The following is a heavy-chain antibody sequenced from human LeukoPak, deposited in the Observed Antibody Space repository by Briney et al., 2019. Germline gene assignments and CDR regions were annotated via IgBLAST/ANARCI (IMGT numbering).Heavy chain of an antibody. D-gene: IGHD2-2*01. J-gene: IGHJ3*01. CDR2: ISGGGGST. CDR1: GFTFSSYA. V-gene: IGHV3-23*01. CDR3: ARTRGGVVPAAIFDAFDL. Sequence: GGSLRLSCAASGFTFSSYAMSWVRQAPGKGLEGVSAISGGGGSTYYADSVKGRLHIYRDNSKITLYLKMNSLRAEDTAVYYCARTRGGVVPAAIFDAFDLWGQGTMVTVSS.